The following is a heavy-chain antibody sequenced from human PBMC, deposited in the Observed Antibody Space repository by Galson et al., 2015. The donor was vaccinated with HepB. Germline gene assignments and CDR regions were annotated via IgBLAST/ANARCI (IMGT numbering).Heavy chain of an antibody. J-gene: IGHJ4*02. CDR3: AKDLDYTAMGPFDY. CDR1: GLTFSSYG. D-gene: IGHD5-18*01. V-gene: IGHV3-30*18. CDR2: ISYDGSNK. Sequence: SLRLSCAASGLTFSSYGMHWVRQAPGKGLEWVAVISYDGSNKYYADSVKGRFTISRDNSKNTLYLQMNSLRAEDTAVYYCAKDLDYTAMGPFDYWGQGTLVTVSS.